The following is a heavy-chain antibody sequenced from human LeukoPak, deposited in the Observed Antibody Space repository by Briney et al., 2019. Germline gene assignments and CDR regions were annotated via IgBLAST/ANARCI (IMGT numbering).Heavy chain of an antibody. CDR3: ARGPRGYSGYVLA. D-gene: IGHD5-12*01. J-gene: IGHJ3*01. V-gene: IGHV4-34*01. Sequence: LRLSCAASGFTFNDYYMSWIRQAPGKGLEWIGEINHSGSTNYNPSLKSRVTISVDTSKNQFSLKLSSVTAADTAVYYCARGPRGYSGYVLAWGQGAMVTVSS. CDR2: INHSGST. CDR1: GFTFNDYY.